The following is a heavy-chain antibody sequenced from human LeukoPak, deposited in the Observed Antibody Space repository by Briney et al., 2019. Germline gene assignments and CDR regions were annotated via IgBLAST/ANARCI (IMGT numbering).Heavy chain of an antibody. Sequence: KASETLSLTCTVSGGSISSYYWSWIRQPAGKGLEWIGRIYTSGSTNYNPSLKSRVTMSVDTSKNQFSLKLSSVTAADTAVYYCARDRSAVAGGASNFDSWGQGTLVTVSS. CDR1: GGSISSYY. V-gene: IGHV4-4*07. J-gene: IGHJ4*02. CDR3: ARDRSAVAGGASNFDS. CDR2: IYTSGST. D-gene: IGHD6-19*01.